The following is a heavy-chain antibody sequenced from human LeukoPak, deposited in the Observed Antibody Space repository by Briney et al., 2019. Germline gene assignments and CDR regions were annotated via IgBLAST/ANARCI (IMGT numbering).Heavy chain of an antibody. Sequence: GGSLRLSCAASGFTFSSYGMHWVRQAPGKGLEWVAVISYDGSNRYYADSVKGRFTISRDNAKNSLYLQMNSLRAEDTAVYYWARGGYSGSYGSYWGQGTLVTVSS. CDR1: GFTFSSYG. J-gene: IGHJ4*02. CDR3: ARGGYSGSYGSY. CDR2: ISYDGSNR. D-gene: IGHD1-26*01. V-gene: IGHV3-30*03.